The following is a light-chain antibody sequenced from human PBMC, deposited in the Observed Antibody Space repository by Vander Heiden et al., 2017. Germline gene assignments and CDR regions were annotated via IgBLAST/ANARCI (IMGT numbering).Light chain of an antibody. CDR3: AAWDDSLNGVV. J-gene: IGLJ2*01. Sequence: QSVLTQPLSASGTPGQRVTISCSGSSSNIGRNTVNWYQHLPGTAPKLLIYNNNQRPSGVPDRFSGSKSGTSASLAISGLQSEDEADYYCAAWDDSLNGVVFGGGTKLTVL. CDR2: NNN. CDR1: SSNIGRNT. V-gene: IGLV1-44*01.